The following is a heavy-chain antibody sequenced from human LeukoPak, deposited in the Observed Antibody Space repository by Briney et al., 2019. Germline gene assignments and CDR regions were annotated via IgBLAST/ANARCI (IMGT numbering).Heavy chain of an antibody. J-gene: IGHJ4*02. CDR2: IYYSGST. D-gene: IGHD5-18*01. CDR3: ARQSGYSYGYFGY. V-gene: IGHV4-30-4*01. CDR1: GGSISSGDYY. Sequence: SETLSLTCTVSGGSISSGDYYWSWIRQPPGTGLEWIGYIYYSGSTYYNPSLKSRVTISVDTSKNQFSLKLSSVTAADTAVYYCARQSGYSYGYFGYWGQGTLVTVSS.